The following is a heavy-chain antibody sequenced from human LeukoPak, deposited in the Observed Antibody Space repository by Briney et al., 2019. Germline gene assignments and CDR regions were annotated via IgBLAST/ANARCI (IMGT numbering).Heavy chain of an antibody. D-gene: IGHD1-7*01. CDR2: INHSGST. Sequence: KPSETLSLTCAVYGGSFSGYYWSWIRQPPGKGLEWIGEINHSGSTNYNPSLKSRVTISVDTSKNQFSLKLSSVTAADTAVYYCARGPSYNWNSFPDYWGQGTLVTVSS. J-gene: IGHJ4*02. CDR3: ARGPSYNWNSFPDY. V-gene: IGHV4-34*01. CDR1: GGSFSGYY.